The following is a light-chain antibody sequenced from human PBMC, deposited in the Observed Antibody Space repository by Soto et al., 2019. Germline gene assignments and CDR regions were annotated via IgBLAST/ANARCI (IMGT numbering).Light chain of an antibody. CDR2: DAS. V-gene: IGKV3-11*01. CDR3: QQRSNWPWLI. Sequence: EIVLTQSPATLSLSPGERATLSCRASQSVSSYLAWYQQKPAQAPRLLIYDASNSATGIPARFSGSGSGTDFTITISSLEPEEFAGYYCQQRSNWPWLIFGGGTKVEIK. J-gene: IGKJ4*01. CDR1: QSVSSY.